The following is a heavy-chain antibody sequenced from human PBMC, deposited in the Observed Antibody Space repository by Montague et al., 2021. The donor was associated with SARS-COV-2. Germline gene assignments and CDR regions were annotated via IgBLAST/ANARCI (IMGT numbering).Heavy chain of an antibody. CDR2: IFRSGAT. Sequence: SETLPLTCTVSGDSISDYYWSWIRQPPGMGLEWIGYIFRSGATNYNPPLKSRVIISLDTSKSQFSLRLSSVTAADTAIYYCARTSRGSRYFYGVDVWGQGTTVTVSS. J-gene: IGHJ6*02. CDR3: ARTSRGSRYFYGVDV. V-gene: IGHV4-59*01. D-gene: IGHD3-10*01. CDR1: GDSISDYY.